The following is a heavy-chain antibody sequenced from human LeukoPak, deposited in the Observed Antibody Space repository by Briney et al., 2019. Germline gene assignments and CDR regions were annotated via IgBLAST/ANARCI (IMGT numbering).Heavy chain of an antibody. Sequence: SETLSLTSTVSGGSISSGDYYWSWIRQPPGKGLEWIAYMYYSGSTYYNPSLKSRATMSADTSKNQLSLKLSSVTAADTAVYYCARPYYYDSRIDPWGQGILVTVSS. CDR2: MYYSGST. J-gene: IGHJ5*02. CDR3: ARPYYYDSRIDP. V-gene: IGHV4-30-4*01. CDR1: GGSISSGDYY. D-gene: IGHD3-22*01.